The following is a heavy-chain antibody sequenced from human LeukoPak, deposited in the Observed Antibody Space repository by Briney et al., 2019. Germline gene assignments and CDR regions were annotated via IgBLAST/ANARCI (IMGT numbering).Heavy chain of an antibody. CDR3: ARHTDYYDSSATNEPDNWFDP. CDR1: GYSFTSYW. D-gene: IGHD3-22*01. J-gene: IGHJ5*02. Sequence: GESLKISCKGSGYSFTSYWIGWVRQMPGKGLEWMGRIDPSDSYTNYSPSFQGHVTISADKSISTAYLQWSSLKASDTAMYYCARHTDYYDSSATNEPDNWFDPWGQGTLVTVSS. CDR2: IDPSDSYT. V-gene: IGHV5-10-1*01.